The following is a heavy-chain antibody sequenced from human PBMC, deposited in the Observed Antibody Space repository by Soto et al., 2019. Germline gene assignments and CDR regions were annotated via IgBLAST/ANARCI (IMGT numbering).Heavy chain of an antibody. V-gene: IGHV1-69*01. J-gene: IGHJ4*02. CDR3: ARGGHYDSSGYYYFY. Sequence: QVQLVQSGAEVKKPGSSVKVSCKASGGTFSIYAIDWVRQAPGQGLEWMGGIIPLFGTANYAQNFQGRITSTADESTNTAYMERRSLRSEDTAVYYCARGGHYDSSGYYYFYWGQGTLVTVAS. CDR2: IIPLFGTA. D-gene: IGHD3-22*01. CDR1: GGTFSIYA.